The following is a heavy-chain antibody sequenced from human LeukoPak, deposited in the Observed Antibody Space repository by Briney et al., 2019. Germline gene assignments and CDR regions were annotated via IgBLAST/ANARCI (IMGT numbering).Heavy chain of an antibody. CDR3: ARQPYYYDSSGYLFDY. Sequence: PSQTLSLTCTVSGGFISSGGYYWSWIRQHPGKGLEWIGYIYYSGSTYYTPSLKSRVTISVDTSKNQFSLKLSSVTAADTAVYYCARQPYYYDSSGYLFDYWGQGTLVTVSS. CDR1: GGFISSGGYY. J-gene: IGHJ4*02. V-gene: IGHV4-31*03. CDR2: IYYSGST. D-gene: IGHD3-22*01.